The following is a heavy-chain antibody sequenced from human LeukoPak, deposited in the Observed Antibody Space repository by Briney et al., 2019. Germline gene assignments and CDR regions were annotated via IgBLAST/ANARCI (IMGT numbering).Heavy chain of an antibody. CDR1: GGTISSVSYY. V-gene: IGHV4-61*02. CDR3: ASTAAGPHSFHDAFDI. J-gene: IGHJ3*02. Sequence: NASETLSLTGTVSGGTISSVSYYWSWIRQPAGKGLEWIGRIYTSGSTNYNPSLKSRVTISVDTSKNQFSLKLSSVTAADTAVYYCASTAAGPHSFHDAFDIWGQGTMVTVSS. D-gene: IGHD6-13*01. CDR2: IYTSGST.